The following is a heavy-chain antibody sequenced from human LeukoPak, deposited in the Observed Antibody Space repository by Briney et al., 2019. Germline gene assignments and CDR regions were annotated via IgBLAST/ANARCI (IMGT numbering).Heavy chain of an antibody. D-gene: IGHD3-10*01. V-gene: IGHV3-11*01. Sequence: PGGSLRLSCAASGFTFSDYYMSWIRQAPGKGLEWVSYISSSGSTIYYADSVKGRFTISRDNAKNSLYLQMNSLRAEDTTVYYCAREVVTMVPGLPNLPYGMDVWGQGTTVTVSS. CDR3: AREVVTMVPGLPNLPYGMDV. CDR1: GFTFSDYY. CDR2: ISSSGSTI. J-gene: IGHJ6*02.